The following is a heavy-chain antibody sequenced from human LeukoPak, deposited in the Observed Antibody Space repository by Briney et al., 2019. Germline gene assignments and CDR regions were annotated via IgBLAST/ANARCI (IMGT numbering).Heavy chain of an antibody. Sequence: RTSETLSLTCTVSGGSISSGSYYWSWIRQPAGKGLEWIGRIYTSGSTNYNPSLKSRVTISVDTSKNQFSLKPSSVTAADTAVYYCARDQAPRMITFGGPRRWFDPWGQGTLVTVSS. D-gene: IGHD3-16*01. J-gene: IGHJ5*02. CDR3: ARDQAPRMITFGGPRRWFDP. CDR1: GGSISSGSYY. CDR2: IYTSGST. V-gene: IGHV4-61*02.